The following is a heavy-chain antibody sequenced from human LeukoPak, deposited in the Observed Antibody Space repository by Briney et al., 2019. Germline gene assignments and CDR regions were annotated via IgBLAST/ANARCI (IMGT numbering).Heavy chain of an antibody. CDR3: AKDKAPRYSDYDWDLDY. CDR2: ISWNSGNI. CDR1: GFTFGDYA. Sequence: PGGSLRLSCAASGFTFGDYALHWVRQFPGKGLEWVSGISWNSGNIAYADSVKGRFTISRDNAKNSLYLQMNSLRVEDTALYYCAKDKAPRYSDYDWDLDYWGQGTLVTVSS. V-gene: IGHV3-9*01. D-gene: IGHD5-12*01. J-gene: IGHJ4*02.